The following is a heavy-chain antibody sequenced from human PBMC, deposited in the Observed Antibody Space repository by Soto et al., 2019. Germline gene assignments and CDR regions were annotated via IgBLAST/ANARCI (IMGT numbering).Heavy chain of an antibody. D-gene: IGHD3-3*01. CDR2: ISWHSGSI. CDR3: AKGYDFWSGTIDY. J-gene: IGHJ4*02. Sequence: EVQLVESGGGLVQPGRSLRLSCAASGFTFDDYAMHLVLQAPGKGLEWVSGISWHSGSIGYADSVKGRFTISRDNAKNSLYLQMNSLRAEDTALYYCAKGYDFWSGTIDYWGQGARVTVSS. V-gene: IGHV3-9*01. CDR1: GFTFDDYA.